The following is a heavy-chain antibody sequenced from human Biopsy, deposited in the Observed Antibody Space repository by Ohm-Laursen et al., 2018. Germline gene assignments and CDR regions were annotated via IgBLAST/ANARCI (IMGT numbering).Heavy chain of an antibody. CDR1: GYTFTGYY. V-gene: IGHV1-2*02. CDR2: MNPDSGGT. D-gene: IGHD3-10*01. J-gene: IGHJ5*02. CDR3: ARDSGDGSGNYGGCFDP. Sequence: ASVKVSCKASGYTFTGYYIHWVRQAPGQGPEWMGWMNPDSGGTKYAQKFQGRVTMTRDTSISTAYMELSSLRSDDTAVYYCARDSGDGSGNYGGCFDPWGQGTLVTVSS.